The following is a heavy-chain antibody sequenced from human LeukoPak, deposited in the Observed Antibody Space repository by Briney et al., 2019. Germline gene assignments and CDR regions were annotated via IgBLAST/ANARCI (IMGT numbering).Heavy chain of an antibody. CDR3: ARGGYYDRSGYYVAFDI. CDR2: IIPIFGTA. CDR1: GGTFSSYA. J-gene: IGHJ3*02. V-gene: IGHV1-69*05. D-gene: IGHD3-22*01. Sequence: SVKVSCKASGGTFSSYAISWVRQAPGQGLEWMGGIIPIFGTANYAQKFQGRVTITTDESTSTAYMELSSLRSEDTAVYYCARGGYYDRSGYYVAFDIWGQGTMVTVSS.